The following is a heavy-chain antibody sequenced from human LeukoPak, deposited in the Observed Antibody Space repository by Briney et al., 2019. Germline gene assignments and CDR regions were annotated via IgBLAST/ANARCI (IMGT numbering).Heavy chain of an antibody. J-gene: IGHJ4*02. D-gene: IGHD4-17*01. CDR2: IKLKSGGT. V-gene: IGHV1-2*02. CDR3: ARPQTQAVYGDYGFVFDY. Sequence: GSVKVSCKASGYTFTDYYMHWVRQAPGQGLEWMGRIKLKSGGTNYAQKFQGRVTITRDTSISTAHMELSRLRSDDTAVYYCARPQTQAVYGDYGFVFDYWGQGTLVTVSS. CDR1: GYTFTDYY.